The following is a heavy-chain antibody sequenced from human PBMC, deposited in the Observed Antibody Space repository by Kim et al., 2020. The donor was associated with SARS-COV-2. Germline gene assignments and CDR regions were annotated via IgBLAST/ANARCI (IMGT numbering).Heavy chain of an antibody. D-gene: IGHD6-6*01. Sequence: GESLKISCKASGYSFANYCIGWVRQMPGRGLEWMGIIYPGDSNTRYSPSLQVQVTISADKSINTAYLQWRSLKASDTAIYYCARQRVKSPQTGGRRLYYSAMDVWSPGTAVTVSS. V-gene: IGHV5-51*01. CDR3: ARQRVKSPQTGGRRLYYSAMDV. J-gene: IGHJ6*02. CDR1: GYSFANYC. CDR2: IYPGDSNT.